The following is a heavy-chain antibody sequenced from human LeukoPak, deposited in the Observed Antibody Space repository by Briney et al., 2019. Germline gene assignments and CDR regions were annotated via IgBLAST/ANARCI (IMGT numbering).Heavy chain of an antibody. CDR2: IYHSGST. Sequence: SETLSLTCTVSGYSISSGYYWGWIRQPPGKGLEWIGYIYHSGSTYYNPSLKSRVTISVDRSKNQFSLKLSSVTAADTAVYYCARGGRTGTTGHDAFDIWGQGTMVTVSS. CDR1: GYSISSGYY. CDR3: ARGGRTGTTGHDAFDI. D-gene: IGHD1-7*01. V-gene: IGHV4-38-2*02. J-gene: IGHJ3*02.